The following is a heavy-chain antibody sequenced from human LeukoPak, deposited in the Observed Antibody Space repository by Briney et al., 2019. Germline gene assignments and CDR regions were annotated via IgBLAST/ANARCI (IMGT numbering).Heavy chain of an antibody. Sequence: GGSLRLSCVASGFSFSKFAMSWVRQAPGKGLEWVSGISDSGSRTYYADSVKGRFTISRDNSKSTLYQQLSRLRVDDTAVYYCAKDGTLWSGAYYFDYWGQGTLVTVSS. V-gene: IGHV3-23*01. J-gene: IGHJ4*02. D-gene: IGHD3-10*01. CDR3: AKDGTLWSGAYYFDY. CDR2: ISDSGSRT. CDR1: GFSFSKFA.